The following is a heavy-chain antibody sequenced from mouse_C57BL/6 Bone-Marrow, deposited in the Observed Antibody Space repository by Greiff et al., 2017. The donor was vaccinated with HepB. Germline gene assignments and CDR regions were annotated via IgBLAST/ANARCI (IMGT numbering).Heavy chain of an antibody. CDR2: IDPSDSYT. Sequence: QVQLQQPGAELVKPGASVKLSCKASGYTFTSYWMQWVKQRPGQGLEWIGEIDPSDSYTNYNQKFKGKATLTVDTSSRTAYMQLSSLTSEDSAVYYCAGTTVVADYWGQGTTLTFSS. CDR1: GYTFTSYW. D-gene: IGHD1-1*01. CDR3: AGTTVVADY. V-gene: IGHV1-50*01. J-gene: IGHJ2*01.